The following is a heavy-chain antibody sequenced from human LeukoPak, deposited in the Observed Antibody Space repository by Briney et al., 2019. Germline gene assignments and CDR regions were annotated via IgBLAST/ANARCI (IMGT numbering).Heavy chain of an antibody. J-gene: IGHJ4*02. CDR3: AKDYYDSSGYRCGDY. D-gene: IGHD3-22*01. CDR1: GFTFSSYG. Sequence: GGSLRLSCAASGFTFSSYGMHWVRQAPGKGLEWVAFIRYDGSNKYYADSVKGRFTISRDNSKNTLYLQMNSLRAEDTAVYYCAKDYYDSSGYRCGDYWGRGTLVTVSS. CDR2: IRYDGSNK. V-gene: IGHV3-30*02.